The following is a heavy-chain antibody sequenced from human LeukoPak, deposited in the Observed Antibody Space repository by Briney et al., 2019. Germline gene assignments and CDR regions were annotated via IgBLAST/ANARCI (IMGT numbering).Heavy chain of an antibody. J-gene: IGHJ4*02. V-gene: IGHV4-39*01. CDR1: GDSFSSSSHY. D-gene: IGHD4-17*01. CDR3: ARHVYGEYGPGDY. CDR2: IRNSGNT. Sequence: SETLSLTCTVSGDSFSSSSHYWGWLRQPPGRGLEWIGSIRNSGNTYYSPSLKSRVAISVDTSKNQFSLKLSSVTAADTAVYYCARHVYGEYGPGDYWGQGILVTVSS.